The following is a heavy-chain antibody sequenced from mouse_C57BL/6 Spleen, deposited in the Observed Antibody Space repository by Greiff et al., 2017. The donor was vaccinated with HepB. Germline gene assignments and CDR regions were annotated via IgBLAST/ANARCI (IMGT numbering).Heavy chain of an antibody. J-gene: IGHJ2*01. CDR1: GFTFSSYA. V-gene: IGHV5-9-1*02. CDR3: TRDHTTVGFDY. CDR2: ISSGGDYI. Sequence: EVQLQESGEGLVKPGGSLKLSCAASGFTFSSYAMSWVRQTPEKRLEWVAYISSGGDYIYYADTVKGRFTISRDNARNTLYLQMSSLKSEDTAMYYCTRDHTTVGFDYWGQGTTLTVSS. D-gene: IGHD1-1*01.